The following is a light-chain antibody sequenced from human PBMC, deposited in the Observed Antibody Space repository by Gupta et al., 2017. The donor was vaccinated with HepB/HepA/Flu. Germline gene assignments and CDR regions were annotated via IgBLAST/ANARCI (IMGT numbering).Light chain of an antibody. J-gene: IGLJ1*01. V-gene: IGLV2-14*03. CDR1: SSDVGGYNY. Sequence: QSALTQPASVSGSPGQSITTYCTGTSSDVGGYNYVSWYQQHPGKAPKLMMYDVSNRPSGVSNRFSGSKSGNTASLTISGLQSEDEADYYCSSYTSSSTYVFGTGTKVTVL. CDR2: DVS. CDR3: SSYTSSSTYV.